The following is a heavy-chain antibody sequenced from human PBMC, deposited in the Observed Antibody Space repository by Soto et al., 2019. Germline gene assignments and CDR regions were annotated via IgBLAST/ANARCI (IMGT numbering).Heavy chain of an antibody. CDR1: GDSVSSNSAA. V-gene: IGHV6-1*01. D-gene: IGHD6-19*01. J-gene: IGHJ4*02. Sequence: QVQLQQSGPGLLKPSQTLSLTCAISGDSVSSNSAAWNWLRQSPSRGLEWLGRTYYRSKWYNDYALSVKSRITINAETTKNQFSLQLDSVTAEDTAMYYCARGWDFDYWGQGTLVTVSS. CDR3: ARGWDFDY. CDR2: TYYRSKWYN.